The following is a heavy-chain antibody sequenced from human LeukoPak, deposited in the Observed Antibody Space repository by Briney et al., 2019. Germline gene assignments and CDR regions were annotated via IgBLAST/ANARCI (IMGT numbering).Heavy chain of an antibody. CDR3: AKAQRMGDAFDI. V-gene: IGHV3-30*02. Sequence: GGSLRLSCAASGFTFSSYGMHWVRQAPGKGLEWVAFIRYDGSNKYYADSVKGRFSISRDNSKNTLYLQMNSLRAEDTAVYYCAKAQRMGDAFDIWGQGTMVTVSS. D-gene: IGHD1-1*01. J-gene: IGHJ3*02. CDR2: IRYDGSNK. CDR1: GFTFSSYG.